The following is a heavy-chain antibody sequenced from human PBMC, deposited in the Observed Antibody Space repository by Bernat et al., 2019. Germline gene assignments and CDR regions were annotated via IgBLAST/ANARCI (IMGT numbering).Heavy chain of an antibody. CDR1: GFTFSSYS. J-gene: IGHJ4*02. D-gene: IGHD2-8*02. CDR2: ISSSSSYI. CDR3: ARGTKFHDWWFRSYVDV. Sequence: EVQLVESGGGLVQPGGSLRLSCAASGFTFSSYSMNWVRQAPGKGLEWVSYISSSSSYIYYADSVKGRFTISRDNAKNSLYLEMNSLRAEDTAVYYCARGTKFHDWWFRSYVDVWGQGTLVTVSS. V-gene: IGHV3-21*05.